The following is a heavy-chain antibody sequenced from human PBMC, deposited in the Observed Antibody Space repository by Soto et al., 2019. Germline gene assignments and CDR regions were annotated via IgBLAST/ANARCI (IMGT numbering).Heavy chain of an antibody. Sequence: GSLRLSCAASGFTFSSYSMNWVRQAPGKGLEWVSSISSSSSYIYYADSVKGRFTISRDNAKNSLYLQMNSLRAEDTAVYYCARDRRVYRATYWFDPWGQGTLVTVSS. CDR1: GFTFSSYS. D-gene: IGHD3-16*02. CDR2: ISSSSSYI. V-gene: IGHV3-21*01. CDR3: ARDRRVYRATYWFDP. J-gene: IGHJ5*02.